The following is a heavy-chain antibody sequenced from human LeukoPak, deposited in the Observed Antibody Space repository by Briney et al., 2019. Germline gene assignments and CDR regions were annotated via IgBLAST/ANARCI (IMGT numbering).Heavy chain of an antibody. CDR3: ATVSYDILSGYPTREGTFDY. CDR2: FDPEDGET. Sequence: ASVNVSCKVSGYTLTELSMHWVRQAPGKGLEWMGGFDPEDGETIYAQKFQGRVTMTEDTSTDTAYMELSSLRSEDTAVYYCATVSYDILSGYPTREGTFDYWGQGTLVTVSS. J-gene: IGHJ4*02. V-gene: IGHV1-24*01. D-gene: IGHD3-9*01. CDR1: GYTLTELS.